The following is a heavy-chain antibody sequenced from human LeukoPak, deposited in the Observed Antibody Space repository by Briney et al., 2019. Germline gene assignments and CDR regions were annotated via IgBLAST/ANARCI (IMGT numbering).Heavy chain of an antibody. V-gene: IGHV1-2*02. CDR1: GYTFTGYY. Sequence: ASVKVSCKASGYTFTGYYMHWMRQAPGQGFEWMGWINPNSGGTNYAQKFQGRVTMTRDTPISTAYMELSSLRADDTAVYYCSRDPRTSKNAFDFWGEGTLVTVSS. CDR2: INPNSGGT. J-gene: IGHJ3*01. CDR3: SRDPRTSKNAFDF. D-gene: IGHD1-14*01.